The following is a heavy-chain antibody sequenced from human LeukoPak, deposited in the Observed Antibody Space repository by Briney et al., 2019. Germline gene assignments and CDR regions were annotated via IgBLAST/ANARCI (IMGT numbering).Heavy chain of an antibody. J-gene: IGHJ6*03. V-gene: IGHV4-4*07. D-gene: IGHD2-15*01. Sequence: PSETLSLTCTVSGGSISSYYWSWIRQPAGKGLEWIGRIYTSGSTNYNPSLKSRVTMSVDTSKNQFSLKLSSVTAADTAVYYCARDPPRYCSGGSCYYYYYMDVWGKGTTVTVSS. CDR3: ARDPPRYCSGGSCYYYYYMDV. CDR1: GGSISSYY. CDR2: IYTSGST.